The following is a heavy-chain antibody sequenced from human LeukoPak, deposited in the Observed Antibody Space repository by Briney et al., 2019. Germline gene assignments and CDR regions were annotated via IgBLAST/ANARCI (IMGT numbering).Heavy chain of an antibody. CDR1: RFTFSSYA. CDR2: ISYDGSNK. V-gene: IGHV3-30*04. Sequence: GGSLRLSCAASRFTFSSYAMHWVRQAPGKGLDWVAVISYDGSNKYYADSVKGRFTISRDNSKNTLYLQMNSLRAEDTAVYYCAREGWIQLWLGYFDYWGQGTLVTVSS. J-gene: IGHJ4*02. CDR3: AREGWIQLWLGYFDY. D-gene: IGHD5-18*01.